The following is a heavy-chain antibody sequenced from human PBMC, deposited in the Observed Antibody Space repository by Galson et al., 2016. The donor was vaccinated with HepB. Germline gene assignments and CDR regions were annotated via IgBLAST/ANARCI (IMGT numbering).Heavy chain of an antibody. D-gene: IGHD3-10*01. CDR1: GDSISTSSYF. Sequence: ETLSLTCTVSGDSISTSSYFWGWIRQPPGKGLEYIGSLFYFGSAYYNPSLKSRVTISADSSKNQFSLKLSSVTAADTAVYYCAGGMVRGVKRFDYWGQGTLVTVSS. CDR3: AGGMVRGVKRFDY. CDR2: LFYFGSA. V-gene: IGHV4-39*07. J-gene: IGHJ4*02.